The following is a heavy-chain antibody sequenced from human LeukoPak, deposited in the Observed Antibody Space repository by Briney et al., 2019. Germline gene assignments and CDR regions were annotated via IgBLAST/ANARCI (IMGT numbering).Heavy chain of an antibody. V-gene: IGHV1-2*02. Sequence: ASVKVSCKASGYTFTGYYIHWVRQAPGQGLEWMGWLNPNSGGTNYAQKFQGRVTMTRDTSTSTAYMELRSLRSDDTAVYYCARVGVVVVPAAVGRAQLWFDPWGRGTLVTVSS. D-gene: IGHD2-2*01. CDR3: ARVGVVVVPAAVGRAQLWFDP. CDR1: GYTFTGYY. CDR2: LNPNSGGT. J-gene: IGHJ5*02.